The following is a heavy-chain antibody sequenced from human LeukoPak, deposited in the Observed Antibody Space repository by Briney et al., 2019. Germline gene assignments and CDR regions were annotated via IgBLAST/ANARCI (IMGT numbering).Heavy chain of an antibody. CDR1: GFTFSSYA. Sequence: GRSLRLSCAASGFTFSSYAMHWVRQAPGKGLEWVAVISYDGSNKYYADSVKGRLTIPRDNSKNTLYLQMNSLRAEDTAVYYCATSSWYDFVGYFDYWGQGTLVTVSS. J-gene: IGHJ4*02. D-gene: IGHD6-13*01. V-gene: IGHV3-30-3*01. CDR2: ISYDGSNK. CDR3: ATSSWYDFVGYFDY.